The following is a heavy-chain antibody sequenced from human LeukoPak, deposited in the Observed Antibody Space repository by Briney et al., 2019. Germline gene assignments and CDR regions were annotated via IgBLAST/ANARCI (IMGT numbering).Heavy chain of an antibody. D-gene: IGHD3-22*01. CDR2: IYYTGSI. V-gene: IGHV4-39*02. J-gene: IGHJ3*02. CDR1: GGFIRSNTYY. CDR3: AREFRPFYDSSGLLGDAFDI. Sequence: PSETLSLTCTVSGGFIRSNTYYWGWIRQPPGKGLEWIGTIYYTGSIYYNPPLKSRVTVSVDTSKNHFSLKLSSVTAADTAVYYCAREFRPFYDSSGLLGDAFDIWGQGTMVTVSS.